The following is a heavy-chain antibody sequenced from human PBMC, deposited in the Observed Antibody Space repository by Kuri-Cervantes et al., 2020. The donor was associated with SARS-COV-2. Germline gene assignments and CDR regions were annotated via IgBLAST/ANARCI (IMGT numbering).Heavy chain of an antibody. CDR2: ISGSGGST. V-gene: IGHV3-23*01. Sequence: AGSLRLSCAASGFTFSSYAMSWVRQAPGKGLEWVSAISGSGGSTYYADSVKGRFTISRDNAKNMLFLQMNSLRAEDTAVYYCVRDGDHWNFDYWGQGTLVTVSS. J-gene: IGHJ4*02. CDR3: VRDGDHWNFDY. CDR1: GFTFSSYA. D-gene: IGHD1-1*01.